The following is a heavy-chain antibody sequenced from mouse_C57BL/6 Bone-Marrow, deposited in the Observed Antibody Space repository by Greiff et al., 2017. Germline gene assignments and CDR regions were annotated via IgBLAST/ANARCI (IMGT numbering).Heavy chain of an antibody. D-gene: IGHD2-5*01. CDR2: IDPETGGT. Sequence: QVQLKQSGAELVRPGASVTLSCKASGYTFTDYEMHWVKQTPVHGLEWIGAIDPETGGTAYNQKFKGKAILTADKSSSTAYMELRSLTSEDSAVYYCTRSLAYYSNHWYFDVWGTGTTVTGSS. CDR3: TRSLAYYSNHWYFDV. V-gene: IGHV1-15*01. CDR1: GYTFTDYE. J-gene: IGHJ1*03.